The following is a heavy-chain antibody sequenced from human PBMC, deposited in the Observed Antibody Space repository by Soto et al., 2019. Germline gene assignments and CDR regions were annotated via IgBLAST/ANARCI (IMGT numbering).Heavy chain of an antibody. CDR2: IYYSGST. CDR1: GGSISSYY. J-gene: IGHJ4*02. CDR3: ARHNYGSGSTYFDY. D-gene: IGHD3-10*01. Sequence: QVQLQESGPGLVKPSETLSLTCTVSGGSISSYYWSWIRQPPGKGLEWIVYIYYSGSTNYNPSLKSRVTISVDTSKNQSSLKLNSMTAADTAVYYCARHNYGSGSTYFDYWGQGTLVTVSS. V-gene: IGHV4-59*08.